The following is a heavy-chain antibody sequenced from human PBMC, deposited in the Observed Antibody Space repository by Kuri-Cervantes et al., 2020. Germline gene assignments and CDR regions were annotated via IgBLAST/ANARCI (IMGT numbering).Heavy chain of an antibody. V-gene: IGHV3-23*01. J-gene: IGHJ3*02. D-gene: IGHD6-19*01. CDR1: GFTLSSYA. Sequence: GGSLRLSCAASGFTLSSYAMSWVRQASGKGLEWVAAISGSGGSTYYADSVKGRFTISRDNSKNTLYLQMNSLRAEDTAVYYCARVEGGGWEDAFDIWGQGTMVTVSS. CDR2: ISGSGGST. CDR3: ARVEGGGWEDAFDI.